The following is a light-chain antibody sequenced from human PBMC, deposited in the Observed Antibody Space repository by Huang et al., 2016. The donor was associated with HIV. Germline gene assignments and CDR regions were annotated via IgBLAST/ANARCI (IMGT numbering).Light chain of an antibody. J-gene: IGKJ4*01. Sequence: EIVLTQSPATLSLSPGETATLSCRASQSISPYLAWYQQKPGQSPRLLIYDASDRATGVPARFSGSGSGTDFTLTISSLEPEDLAVYYCQQRSNWPLTFGGGTKVGIK. CDR1: QSISPY. V-gene: IGKV3-11*01. CDR2: DAS. CDR3: QQRSNWPLT.